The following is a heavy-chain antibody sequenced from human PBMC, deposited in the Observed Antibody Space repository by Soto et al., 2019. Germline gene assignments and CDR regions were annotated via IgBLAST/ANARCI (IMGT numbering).Heavy chain of an antibody. V-gene: IGHV3-33*01. CDR3: ARDASYYSLWSGYYPSRNGMDV. J-gene: IGHJ6*02. D-gene: IGHD3-3*01. Sequence: QVQVVESGGGVVQPGRSLRRSCAASGFTFSSFGMHWVRQAPGKGLEWVSLIWYDGSKKSYGDSVKGRFTISRDNSRNTVYLQMNSLRAEDTAVYYCARDASYYSLWSGYYPSRNGMDVWGQGTTVTVSS. CDR2: IWYDGSKK. CDR1: GFTFSSFG.